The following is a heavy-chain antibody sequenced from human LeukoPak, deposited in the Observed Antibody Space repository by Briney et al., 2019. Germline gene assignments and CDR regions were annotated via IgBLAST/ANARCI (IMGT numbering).Heavy chain of an antibody. CDR1: GGSISSNY. D-gene: IGHD2-8*01. Sequence: PSETLSLTCTVSGGSISSNYWSWIRQPPGKGLEWIGYIYYSGSTNYNPSLKSRVTISVDTSKNQFSLKLSSVTAADTAVYYCARDKNGEFDYWGQGTLVTVSS. CDR2: IYYSGST. V-gene: IGHV4-59*01. CDR3: ARDKNGEFDY. J-gene: IGHJ4*02.